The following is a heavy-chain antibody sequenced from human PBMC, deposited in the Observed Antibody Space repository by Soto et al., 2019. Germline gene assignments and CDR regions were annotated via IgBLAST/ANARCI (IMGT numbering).Heavy chain of an antibody. Sequence: LRLSCTASLFTFSSFVMNCIRQAPGKGLEWVSTVSPGGDVSHYTDSVKGRFTISRDNSRRTLHLQMDSLRAEDAAVYFCVRIAINATTNWGDFDAWGQGTGVTV. CDR3: VRIAINATTNWGDFDA. V-gene: IGHV3-23*01. D-gene: IGHD7-27*01. CDR1: LFTFSSFV. CDR2: VSPGGDVS. J-gene: IGHJ3*01.